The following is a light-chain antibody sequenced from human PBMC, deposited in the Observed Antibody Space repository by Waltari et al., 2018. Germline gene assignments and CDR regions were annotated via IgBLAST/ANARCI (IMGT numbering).Light chain of an antibody. V-gene: IGLV4-69*01. CDR1: SGHSSNI. J-gene: IGLJ3*02. Sequence: QLVLTQSPSASASLGASVKLNCTLDSGHSSNIVAWLQQQPEKGPRYLMKINSDGSHSKGDEIPDRFSGSSSGAERYLTISSVQSEDEADYYCQTGGHGTWVFGGGTKLSVL. CDR2: INSDGSH. CDR3: QTGGHGTWV.